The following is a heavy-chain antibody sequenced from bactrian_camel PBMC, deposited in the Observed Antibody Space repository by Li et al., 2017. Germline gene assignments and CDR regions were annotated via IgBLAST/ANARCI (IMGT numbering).Heavy chain of an antibody. Sequence: VQLVESGGGSVQAGGSLRLSCAASGFIFSIYGMSWVRQAPGKGLEPVASISSGGGTTSYSDSVKGRFTISQDKPKNMWYLQMNNLKPEDTAMYICAADLRCPWGKDDAIWGQGTQVTVS. J-gene: IGHJ4*01. CDR1: GFIFSIYG. V-gene: IGHV3S40*01. CDR2: ISSGGGTT. CDR3: AADLRCPWGKDDAI. D-gene: IGHD1*01.